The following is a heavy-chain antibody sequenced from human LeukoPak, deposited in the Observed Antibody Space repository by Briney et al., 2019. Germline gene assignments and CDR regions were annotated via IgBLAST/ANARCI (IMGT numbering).Heavy chain of an antibody. CDR3: ARAEQWLLGLSPDY. Sequence: ASVKVSCKASGYTFTGYYMHWVRQAPGQGLEWMGRINPNSGGTNYAQKFQGRVTMTRDTSISTAYMELSRLRSDDTAVYYCARAEQWLLGLSPDYWGQGTLVTVSP. V-gene: IGHV1-2*06. J-gene: IGHJ4*02. D-gene: IGHD6-19*01. CDR1: GYTFTGYY. CDR2: INPNSGGT.